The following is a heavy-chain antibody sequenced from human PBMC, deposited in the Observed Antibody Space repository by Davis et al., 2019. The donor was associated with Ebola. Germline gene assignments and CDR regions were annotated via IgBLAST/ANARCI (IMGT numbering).Heavy chain of an antibody. V-gene: IGHV1-69*04. CDR1: GGTFSSYA. Sequence: SVKVSCKASGGTFSSYAISWVRQVPGQGLEWMGRIIPILGIANYAQKFQGRVTITADKSTSTAYMELSSLRSEDTAVYYCARDATDLIVGATSAFDIWGQGTMVTVSS. CDR2: IIPILGIA. J-gene: IGHJ3*02. CDR3: ARDATDLIVGATSAFDI. D-gene: IGHD1-26*01.